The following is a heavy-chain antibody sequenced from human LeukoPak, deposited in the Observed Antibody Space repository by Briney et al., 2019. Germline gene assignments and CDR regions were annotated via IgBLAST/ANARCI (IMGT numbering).Heavy chain of an antibody. CDR3: ARDNFGPAFDI. CDR2: ISSSSSTI. V-gene: IGHV3-48*01. D-gene: IGHD1-20*01. J-gene: IGHJ3*02. Sequence: GGSLRLSCAASGFTFSSYSMNWVRQAPGKGLEWVSYISSSSSTIYYADSVKGRFTISRDNAKNSLYLQMNSLRAEDTAVYYCARDNFGPAFDIWGQGTMVTVSS. CDR1: GFTFSSYS.